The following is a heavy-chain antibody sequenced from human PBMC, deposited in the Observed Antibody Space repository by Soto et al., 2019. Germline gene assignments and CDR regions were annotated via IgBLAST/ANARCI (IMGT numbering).Heavy chain of an antibody. D-gene: IGHD2-2*02. J-gene: IGHJ4*02. Sequence: GGSLRLSCTASGFTFSDYAMSWVRQPPGKGLEWVSVISAGGSTYYADSVKGRFTVSRANSKNTLYLQMNSLRAEDTAVYYCANVPIWCSTTSCYTEGFDYWGQGTLVTVSS. V-gene: IGHV3-23*01. CDR2: ISAGGST. CDR3: ANVPIWCSTTSCYTEGFDY. CDR1: GFTFSDYA.